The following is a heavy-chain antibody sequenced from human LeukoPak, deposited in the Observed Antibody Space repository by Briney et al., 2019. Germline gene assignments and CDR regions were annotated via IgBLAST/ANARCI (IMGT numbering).Heavy chain of an antibody. J-gene: IGHJ4*02. CDR1: GYTFTSYD. V-gene: IGHV1-8*01. CDR3: ARAGTTVVTPERF. CDR2: MNPNSGNT. D-gene: IGHD4-23*01. Sequence: GASVKVSCKASGYTFTSYDISWVRQATGQGLEWMGWMNPNSGNTGYAQKFQGRVTMTRNTSISTAYMEVSSLRSEDTAVYYCARAGTTVVTPERFWGQGTLVTVSS.